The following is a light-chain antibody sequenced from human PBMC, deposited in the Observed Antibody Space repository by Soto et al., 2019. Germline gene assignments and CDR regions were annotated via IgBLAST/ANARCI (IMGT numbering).Light chain of an antibody. CDR1: SSDVGGYNY. V-gene: IGLV2-14*01. Sequence: QSVLTQPASVSGSPGQSITISCTGTSSDVGGYNYVSWYQQHPGKAPKLIIFEVTTRPSGVSNRFSGSKSGNTASLTISGLQAEDEADYYCSSYRSTSTLGVFGGGTKLTVL. CDR3: SSYRSTSTLGV. J-gene: IGLJ2*01. CDR2: EVT.